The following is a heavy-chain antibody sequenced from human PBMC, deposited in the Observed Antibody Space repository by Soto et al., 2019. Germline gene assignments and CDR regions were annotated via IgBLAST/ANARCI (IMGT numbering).Heavy chain of an antibody. CDR3: AKDARGYSGYDLGAFDY. D-gene: IGHD5-12*01. Sequence: GGSLRLSCAASGFTFSSYAMSWVRQAPGKGLEWVSAISGSGGSTYYADSVKGRFTISRDNSKNTLYLQMNSLRAEDTAVYYCAKDARGYSGYDLGAFDYWGQGTLATVSS. CDR2: ISGSGGST. V-gene: IGHV3-23*01. CDR1: GFTFSSYA. J-gene: IGHJ4*02.